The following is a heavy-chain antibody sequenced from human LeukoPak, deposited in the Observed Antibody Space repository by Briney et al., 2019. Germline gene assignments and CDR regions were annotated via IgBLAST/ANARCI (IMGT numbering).Heavy chain of an antibody. CDR2: ISSSSSYI. J-gene: IGHJ4*02. V-gene: IGHV3-21*01. D-gene: IGHD6-13*01. CDR1: GFTFSSYS. Sequence: GGSLRLSCAASGFTFSSYSMNWVRQAPGKGLEWVSFISSSSSYIYYANSVKGRFTISRDNAKNSLYLQMNSLRAEDTAVYYCARDRGEEVAAAGNFDYWGQGTLVTVSS. CDR3: ARDRGEEVAAAGNFDY.